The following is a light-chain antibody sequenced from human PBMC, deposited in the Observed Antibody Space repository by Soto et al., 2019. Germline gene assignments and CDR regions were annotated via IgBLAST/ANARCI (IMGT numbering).Light chain of an antibody. CDR2: GAF. Sequence: DIGMTQSPATLSVSPGQRATLSCRASQSVSSNLAWYQQKPGQAPRLLISGAFTRATGIPARFSGSGSGTEFTLTITSLQSEDFAIYYCQQYNAWPRTFGQGTKVEIK. CDR1: QSVSSN. V-gene: IGKV3-15*01. CDR3: QQYNAWPRT. J-gene: IGKJ1*01.